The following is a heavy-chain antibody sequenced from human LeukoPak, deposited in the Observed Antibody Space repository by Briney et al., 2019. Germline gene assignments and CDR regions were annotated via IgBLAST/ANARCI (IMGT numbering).Heavy chain of an antibody. J-gene: IGHJ5*02. Sequence: ASVKVSCKASGYTFTGSYIHWVRQAPGQGLEWMGWINPNSGDTNYPQKFQGRVTMTRDPSISTAYMELSRLRSDDTAVYYCARVSEGRVATPYNWFDPWGQGTLVTVSS. D-gene: IGHD5-12*01. CDR3: ARVSEGRVATPYNWFDP. V-gene: IGHV1-2*02. CDR2: INPNSGDT. CDR1: GYTFTGSY.